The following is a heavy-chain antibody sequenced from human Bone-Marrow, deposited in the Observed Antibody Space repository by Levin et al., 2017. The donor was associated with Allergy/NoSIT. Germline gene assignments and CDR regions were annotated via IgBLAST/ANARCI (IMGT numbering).Heavy chain of an antibody. D-gene: IGHD6-19*01. CDR2: INPNSGGT. CDR1: GYTFTGYY. Sequence: ASVKVSCKASGYTFTGYYMHWVRQAPGQGLEWMGWINPNSGGTNYAQKFQGRVTMTRDTSISTAYMELSRLRSDDTAVYYCARVGAAVAGTQARFDPWGQGTLVTVSS. J-gene: IGHJ5*02. V-gene: IGHV1-2*02. CDR3: ARVGAAVAGTQARFDP.